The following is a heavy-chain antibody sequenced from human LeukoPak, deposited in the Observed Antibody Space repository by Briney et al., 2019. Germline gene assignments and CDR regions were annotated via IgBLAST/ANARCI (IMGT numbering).Heavy chain of an antibody. J-gene: IGHJ4*02. V-gene: IGHV3-66*01. D-gene: IGHD2-21*02. CDR2: IYSGGST. CDR1: GFTLNSYT. Sequence: GGSLRLSCAASGFTLNSYTLSWVRQAPGKGLEWVSVIYSGGSTYYADSVKGRFTISRDNSKNTLYLQMNSLRAEDTAVYYCARGLAYCGGDCYSDYWGQGILVTVSS. CDR3: ARGLAYCGGDCYSDY.